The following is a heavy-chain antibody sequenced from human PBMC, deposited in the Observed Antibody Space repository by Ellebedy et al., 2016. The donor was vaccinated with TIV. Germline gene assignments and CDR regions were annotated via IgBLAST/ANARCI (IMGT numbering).Heavy chain of an antibody. CDR3: ATDGSYGDFRSPTHAFEI. D-gene: IGHD3-16*01. Sequence: GESLKISCAASGFTFNSYWMSWVRQAPGKGLEWVANIKQDGGETYYGDSVKGRFTISRDNAKRTLDLQMNSLRIEDTAVYYCATDGSYGDFRSPTHAFEIWGQGTTVTVSS. CDR1: GFTFNSYW. CDR2: IKQDGGET. V-gene: IGHV3-7*01. J-gene: IGHJ3*02.